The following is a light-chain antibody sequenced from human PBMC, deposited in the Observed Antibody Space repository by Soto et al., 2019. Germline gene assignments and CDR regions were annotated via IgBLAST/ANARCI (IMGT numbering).Light chain of an antibody. V-gene: IGKV1-39*01. Sequence: DIEMTQSPSSLSASVGDRVPITCRASQSISSYVDWYQQKPGKAPKFLIYAASSLQSGVPSRFSGSGSATDFTLTISSLQSEDVAMYYCQQSYSSPRTLGGGAKVDIK. J-gene: IGKJ4*01. CDR1: QSISSY. CDR3: QQSYSSPRT. CDR2: AAS.